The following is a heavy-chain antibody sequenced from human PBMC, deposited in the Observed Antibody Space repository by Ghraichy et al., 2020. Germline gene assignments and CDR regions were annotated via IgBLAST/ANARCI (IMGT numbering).Heavy chain of an antibody. CDR3: ARGPWELLLKALDI. CDR1: GYIFTSYG. Sequence: VKVSCKASGYIFTSYGMNWVRQAPGQRPEWMGWINTNTGNPSYVQGFTGRFVFSVVPSLSTAYLQISSLKAEDTAVYYCARGPWELLLKALDIWGQGTLVTVSS. V-gene: IGHV7-4-1*02. CDR2: INTNTGNP. D-gene: IGHD1-26*01. J-gene: IGHJ4*02.